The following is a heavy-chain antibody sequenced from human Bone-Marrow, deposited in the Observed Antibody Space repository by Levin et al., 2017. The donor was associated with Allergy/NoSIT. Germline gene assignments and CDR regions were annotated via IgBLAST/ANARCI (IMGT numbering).Heavy chain of an antibody. CDR3: TRDRNNYFDFAGYYGDAFDI. CDR2: ISSTSSYT. J-gene: IGHJ3*02. Sequence: GESLKISCVASTFSFNNYNLNWVRQAPGKGLEWVSSISSTSSYTYYADSLEGRFTISRDNAKNSLYLQMDSLRAEDTAVYYCTRDRNNYFDFAGYYGDAFDIWGRGTVVTVSS. D-gene: IGHD3-22*01. V-gene: IGHV3-21*04. CDR1: TFSFNNYN.